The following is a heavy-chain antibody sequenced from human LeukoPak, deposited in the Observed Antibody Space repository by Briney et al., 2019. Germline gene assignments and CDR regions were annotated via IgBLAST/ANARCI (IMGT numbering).Heavy chain of an antibody. CDR2: IIPIFGTA. Sequence: GASVKVSCKASGGTFSSYVISWVRQAPGQGLEWMGGIIPIFGTANYAQKFQGRVTITADESTSTAHMELSSLRSEDTAVYYCAVTMVRGVITHFDYWGQGTLVTVSS. D-gene: IGHD3-10*01. J-gene: IGHJ4*02. CDR3: AVTMVRGVITHFDY. V-gene: IGHV1-69*13. CDR1: GGTFSSYV.